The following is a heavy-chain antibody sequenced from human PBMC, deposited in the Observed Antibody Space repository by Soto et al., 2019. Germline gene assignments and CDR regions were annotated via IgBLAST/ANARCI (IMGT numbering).Heavy chain of an antibody. V-gene: IGHV1-2*02. CDR1: GYPFTGNY. CDR2: INPNSGDT. CDR3: AKGGAIVAAGTRVYLYNAMDV. D-gene: IGHD1-26*01. Sequence: ASVKVSCKASGYPFTGNYVHWVRQAPGQGLEWMGWINPNSGDTYLAQRFQGRVTMNRDTSIGTAYMELRGLTSDDTAEYYCAKGGAIVAAGTRVYLYNAMDVWGQGPTVTVSS. J-gene: IGHJ6*02.